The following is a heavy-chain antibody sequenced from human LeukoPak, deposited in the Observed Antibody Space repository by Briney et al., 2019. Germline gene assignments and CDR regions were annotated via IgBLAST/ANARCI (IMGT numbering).Heavy chain of an antibody. Sequence: SETLSLTCAVYGGSFSGYYWSWIRQPPGKGLEWIGEINHSGSANYNPSLKSRVTISVDTSKNQFSLKLSSVTAADTAVYYCARGTVRGVIPLAYWGQGTLVTVSS. CDR3: ARGTVRGVIPLAY. D-gene: IGHD3-10*01. CDR2: INHSGSA. V-gene: IGHV4-34*01. J-gene: IGHJ4*02. CDR1: GGSFSGYY.